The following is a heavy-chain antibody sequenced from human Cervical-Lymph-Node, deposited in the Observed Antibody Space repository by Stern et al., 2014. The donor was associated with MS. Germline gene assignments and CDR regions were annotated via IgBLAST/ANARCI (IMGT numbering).Heavy chain of an antibody. J-gene: IGHJ4*02. D-gene: IGHD6-19*01. CDR2: ISHSGST. Sequence: QVQLQESGPGLVKPSETLSLTCTVSGGSISSYFWSLIRQSPGRALEWIGYISHSGSTNSNPSLKSRVTISRDTSKNHLSLKLRSVTAADTAVYYCAREAPGGSGWTPFDYWGQGILVTVSS. CDR3: AREAPGGSGWTPFDY. CDR1: GGSISSYF. V-gene: IGHV4-59*01.